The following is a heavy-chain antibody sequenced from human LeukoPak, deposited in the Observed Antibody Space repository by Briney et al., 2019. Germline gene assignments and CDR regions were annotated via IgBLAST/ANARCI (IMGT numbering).Heavy chain of an antibody. D-gene: IGHD2-2*01. J-gene: IGHJ4*02. CDR2: INAGNGNT. CDR3: ARVALLGYCSSTSCFETTFDY. V-gene: IGHV1-3*01. Sequence: GASVKVSCKASGYTFSSYAMHWVRQAPGQRLEWMGWINAGNGNTKYSQKFQGRVTITRDTSASTAYMELSSLRSEDTAVYYCARVALLGYCSSTSCFETTFDYWGQGTLVTVSS. CDR1: GYTFSSYA.